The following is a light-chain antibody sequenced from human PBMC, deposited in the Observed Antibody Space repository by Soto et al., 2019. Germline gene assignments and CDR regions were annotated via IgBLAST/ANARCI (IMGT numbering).Light chain of an antibody. CDR3: QKYDSGPKT. CDR2: AAS. CDR1: QGIGQY. V-gene: IGKV1-27*01. Sequence: DFQMTQSPSSLSASVGDRITITCRASQGIGQYLAWYQQKPGKVPNLLISAASTLQSGIPSRFSGSGSGTDFTLTISNLQPEDVATYYCQKYDSGPKTFGQGTKVEIK. J-gene: IGKJ1*01.